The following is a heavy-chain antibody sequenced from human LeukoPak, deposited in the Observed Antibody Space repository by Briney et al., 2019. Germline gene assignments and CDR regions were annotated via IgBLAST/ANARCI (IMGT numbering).Heavy chain of an antibody. CDR3: AKGGSPSHNWVNS. D-gene: IGHD2-15*01. CDR2: IRNDGSYE. J-gene: IGHJ5*01. CDR1: GFTFSDYG. Sequence: GGSLRLSCAASGFTFSDYGMHWVRQAPGRGLEWVAFIRNDGSYEYYPDSVKGRFTISRDNSRNALFLQMNSLRAEDTAVYYCAKGGSPSHNWVNSWGQGTLVTVSS. V-gene: IGHV3-30*02.